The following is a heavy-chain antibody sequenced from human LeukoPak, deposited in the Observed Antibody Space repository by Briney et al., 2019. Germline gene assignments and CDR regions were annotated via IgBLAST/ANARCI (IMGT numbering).Heavy chain of an antibody. CDR1: GFTFSSYG. J-gene: IGHJ6*02. V-gene: IGHV3-30*18. CDR2: ISYDGSNK. D-gene: IGHD2-15*01. Sequence: GGSLRLSCAASGFTFSSYGMHWVRQAPGKGLEWVAVISYDGSNKYYADSVKGRFTISRDNSKNTLYLQMNSLRAEDTAVYYCAKDGYCSGGSCYGFLYYYGMDVWDQGTTVTVSS. CDR3: AKDGYCSGGSCYGFLYYYGMDV.